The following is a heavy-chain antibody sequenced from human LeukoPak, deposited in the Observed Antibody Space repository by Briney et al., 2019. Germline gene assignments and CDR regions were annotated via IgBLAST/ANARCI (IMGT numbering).Heavy chain of an antibody. V-gene: IGHV3-66*01. CDR2: IYSGGGT. Sequence: GGSLRLSCAASGFTVSSSYMTWVRQAPGRGLEWVSVIYSGGGTYYADSVKGRFTISRDNSKNTLYLQMNSLRAEDTAVYYCARVRGYGFDIWGQGTMVTVSS. CDR3: ARVRGYGFDI. J-gene: IGHJ3*02. CDR1: GFTVSSSY.